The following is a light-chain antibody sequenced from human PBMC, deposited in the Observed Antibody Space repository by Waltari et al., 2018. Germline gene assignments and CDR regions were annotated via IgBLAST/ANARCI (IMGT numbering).Light chain of an antibody. V-gene: IGLV3-9*01. J-gene: IGLJ3*02. CDR2: RDY. Sequence: SYALTQPLSVSVALGQTATITCWGKNFGRKNVHWYQQKPGQAPLLVIYRDYNRPSGIPERFAGSNSGNTATLSISGAQAGDETDYYCQVWDSNTAVFGGGTKLTVL. CDR3: QVWDSNTAV. CDR1: NFGRKN.